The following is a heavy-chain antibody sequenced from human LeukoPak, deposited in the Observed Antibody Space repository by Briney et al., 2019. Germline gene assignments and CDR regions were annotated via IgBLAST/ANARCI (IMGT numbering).Heavy chain of an antibody. CDR2: MNPNSGNT. J-gene: IGHJ5*02. CDR3: ARGRSSSWYGVFDP. Sequence: ASVKVSCKASGYTFTSYDINWVRQATGQGLEWMGWMNPNSGNTGYAQKFQGRVTMTRNTSISTAYMELSSLRSEDTAVYYCARGRSSSWYGVFDPWGQGTLAAVSS. D-gene: IGHD6-13*01. V-gene: IGHV1-8*01. CDR1: GYTFTSYD.